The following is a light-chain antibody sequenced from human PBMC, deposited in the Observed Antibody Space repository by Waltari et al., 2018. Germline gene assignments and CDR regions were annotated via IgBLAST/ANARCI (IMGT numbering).Light chain of an antibody. V-gene: IGKV1-6*01. CDR2: AAS. CDR3: LQDYNYPYT. J-gene: IGKJ2*01. CDR1: QDIRSY. Sequence: AIQMTQSPSSLSSPVGDRATMTCRASQDIRSYLGWYQQKPGKAPKLLIYAASTLQSGVPSRFSGSGSGTDFTLTISSLQPEDFATYYCLQDYNYPYTFGQGTKLEIK.